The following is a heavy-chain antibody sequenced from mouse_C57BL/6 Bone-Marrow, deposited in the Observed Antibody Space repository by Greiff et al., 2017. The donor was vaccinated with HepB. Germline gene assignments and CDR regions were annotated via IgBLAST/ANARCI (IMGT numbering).Heavy chain of an antibody. CDR1: GFSLTSYG. CDR2: IWSGGST. Sequence: QVQLQQSGPGLVQPSQSLSITCTVSGFSLTSYGVHWVRQSPGKGLEWLGEIWSGGSTDYNAAFISRLSISKDNSKSQVIFKMNSLQAHVTSIYYCARSGGLPAWVAYWGQGTLVTVSA. J-gene: IGHJ3*01. D-gene: IGHD2-4*01. CDR3: ARSGGLPAWVAY. V-gene: IGHV2-2*01.